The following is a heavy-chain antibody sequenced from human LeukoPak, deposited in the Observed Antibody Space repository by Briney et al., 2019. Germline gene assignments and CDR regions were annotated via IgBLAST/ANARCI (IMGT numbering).Heavy chain of an antibody. V-gene: IGHV3-7*01. D-gene: IGHD3-10*01. Sequence: PGGSLRLSCAPSGFTFSSYCMSWVRHAPGKGREWVANIKEDGSEKYYVDSVKGTFTTSRDNAKNSLYLQMNSLRAEDTAVYYCARDHGSMVGRLIGNWSDYYYYYYMDGWGKGTTVTVSS. J-gene: IGHJ6*03. CDR1: GFTFSSYC. CDR3: ARDHGSMVGRLIGNWSDYYYYYYMDG. CDR2: IKEDGSEK.